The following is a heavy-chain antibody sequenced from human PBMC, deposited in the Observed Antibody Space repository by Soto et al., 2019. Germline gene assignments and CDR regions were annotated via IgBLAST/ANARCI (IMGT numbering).Heavy chain of an antibody. J-gene: IGHJ6*03. Sequence: VQLVESGGGVVQPGRSLRLSCAASGFTFSSYGMHWVRQAPGKGLEWVAVIWYDGSNKYYADSVKGRFTISRDNSKNTLYLQMNSLRAEDTAVYYCARAPPHAIFGVGYYYYYMDVWGKGTTVTVSS. CDR1: GFTFSSYG. CDR2: IWYDGSNK. CDR3: ARAPPHAIFGVGYYYYYMDV. D-gene: IGHD3-3*01. V-gene: IGHV3-33*01.